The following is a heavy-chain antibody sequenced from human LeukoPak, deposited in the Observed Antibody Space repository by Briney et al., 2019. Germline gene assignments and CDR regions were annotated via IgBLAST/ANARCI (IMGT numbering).Heavy chain of an antibody. D-gene: IGHD6-13*01. CDR1: GGPISSYY. V-gene: IGHV4-59*01. J-gene: IGHJ5*02. CDR3: ARYGAAASYNWFDP. CDR2: IYYSWST. Sequence: SETLSLTCTVSGGPISSYYWSWIRQPPGKGLEWVGYIYYSWSTNYNPSLKSRVTISVDTSKNQFSLKLSSVSAADTAVYYCARYGAAASYNWFDPWGQGTLVTVSS.